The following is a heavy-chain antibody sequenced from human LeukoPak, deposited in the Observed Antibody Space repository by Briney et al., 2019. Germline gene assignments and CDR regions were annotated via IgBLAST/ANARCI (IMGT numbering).Heavy chain of an antibody. CDR2: ISYDGSNK. V-gene: IGHV3-30*04. J-gene: IGHJ5*02. CDR1: GFTFSSYA. CDR3: ARDPSPSGSYYIAGYWFDP. D-gene: IGHD3-10*01. Sequence: PGRSLRLSCAASGFTFSSYAMHWVRQAPGKGLEWVAVISYDGSNKDYADSVKGRFTISRDNSKNTLYLQMNSLRAEDTAVYYCARDPSPSGSYYIAGYWFDPWGQGTLVTVSS.